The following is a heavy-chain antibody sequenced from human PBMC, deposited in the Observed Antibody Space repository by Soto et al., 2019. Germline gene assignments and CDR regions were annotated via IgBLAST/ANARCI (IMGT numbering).Heavy chain of an antibody. Sequence: QVQLVQSGAEVKKPVASVKVSCKASGYTFTGYYMHWVRQAPGQGLEWMGWINPNSGGTNYAQKFQGRVTMTRDTSISTAYMELSRLRSDDTAVYYCARGKVYQLLYPGWFDPWGQGTLVTVSS. CDR3: ARGKVYQLLYPGWFDP. CDR1: GYTFTGYY. D-gene: IGHD2-2*02. CDR2: INPNSGGT. J-gene: IGHJ5*02. V-gene: IGHV1-2*02.